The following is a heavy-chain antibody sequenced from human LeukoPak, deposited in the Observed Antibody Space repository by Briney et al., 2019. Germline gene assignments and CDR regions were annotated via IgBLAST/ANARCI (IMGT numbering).Heavy chain of an antibody. CDR1: GFPFSTYA. J-gene: IGHJ3*01. D-gene: IGHD6-19*01. CDR2: ISGSGGST. Sequence: GGSLRLSCAASGFPFSTYAMRWVRQAPGKGLEGVSCISGSGGSTNYAASVKDRFTLFRDNNKNTLHLQMNSLRAEDTAIYYCARAPSYSSGRFDVWGQGTMVTVSS. V-gene: IGHV3-23*01. CDR3: ARAPSYSSGRFDV.